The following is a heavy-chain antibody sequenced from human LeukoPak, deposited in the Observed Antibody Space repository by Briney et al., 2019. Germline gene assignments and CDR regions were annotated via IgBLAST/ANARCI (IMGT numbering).Heavy chain of an antibody. CDR2: IYHNGIT. D-gene: IGHD3-10*01. CDR3: AREANYYGSGSYFEGTFDY. V-gene: IGHV4-59*01. Sequence: SETLSLTCNVSGVSISTYYWSWIRQSPGKGLEWIGYIYHNGITNYNPSLKSRVTISIDTSKNEFSLKLTSVIAADTAVYFCAREANYYGSGSYFEGTFDYWGQGSLVTVSS. J-gene: IGHJ4*02. CDR1: GVSISTYY.